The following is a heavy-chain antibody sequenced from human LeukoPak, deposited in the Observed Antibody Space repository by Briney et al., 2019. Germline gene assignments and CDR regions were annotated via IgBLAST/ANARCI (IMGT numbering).Heavy chain of an antibody. CDR2: IYYSGST. CDR1: GGSISSSSYY. J-gene: IGHJ6*03. Sequence: TSETLSLTCTVSGGSISSSSYYWGWIRQPPGKGLEWIGSIYYSGSTYYNPSPKSRVTISVDTSKNQFSLKLSSVTAADTAVYYCARDLSYYDFWSGFQTKYYYYMDVWGKGTTVTVSS. D-gene: IGHD3-3*01. CDR3: ARDLSYYDFWSGFQTKYYYYMDV. V-gene: IGHV4-39*07.